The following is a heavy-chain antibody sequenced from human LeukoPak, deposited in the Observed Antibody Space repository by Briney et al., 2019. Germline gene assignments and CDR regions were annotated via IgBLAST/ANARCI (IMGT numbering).Heavy chain of an antibody. CDR1: GYTLTELS. V-gene: IGHV1-2*02. D-gene: IGHD3-10*01. J-gene: IGHJ5*02. CDR2: INPDSGGT. Sequence: GASVKVSCKVSGYTLTELSMHWVRQAPGQGLEWMGWINPDSGGTNYAQRFQGRVTMTRDTSISTAYMELSRLRSDDTAFYYCARCPSGGSGSYYKATYWFDPWGQGTLVTVSS. CDR3: ARCPSGGSGSYYKATYWFDP.